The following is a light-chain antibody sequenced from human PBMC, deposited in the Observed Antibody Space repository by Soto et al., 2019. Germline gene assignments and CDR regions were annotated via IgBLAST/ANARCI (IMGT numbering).Light chain of an antibody. CDR1: QSISSY. J-gene: IGKJ5*01. CDR3: QQSYRTPPIT. Sequence: DIQMTQSPSSLSASEGDRVTITCRASQSISSYLNWYQQKPGKAPKLLIYAASSLQSGVPSRFSGSGSGTDFTLTISSLQPEDFATYYCQQSYRTPPITFGQVTRLEIK. V-gene: IGKV1-39*01. CDR2: AAS.